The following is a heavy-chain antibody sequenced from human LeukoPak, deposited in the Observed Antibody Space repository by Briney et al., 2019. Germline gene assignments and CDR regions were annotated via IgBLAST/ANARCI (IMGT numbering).Heavy chain of an antibody. Sequence: SVKVSCKASGGTFSSYAISWVRQAPGQGLEWMGGIIPIFGTANYAQKFQGRVTITADESTSTAYMELSSLRSEDTAVHYCASPTPDTYYYDSSELNWFDPWGQGTLVTVSS. D-gene: IGHD3-22*01. CDR3: ASPTPDTYYYDSSELNWFDP. CDR1: GGTFSSYA. J-gene: IGHJ5*02. CDR2: IIPIFGTA. V-gene: IGHV1-69*13.